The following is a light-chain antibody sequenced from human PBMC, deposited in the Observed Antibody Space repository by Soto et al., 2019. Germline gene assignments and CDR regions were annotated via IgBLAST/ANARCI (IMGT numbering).Light chain of an antibody. J-gene: IGLJ3*02. CDR3: QSYDNILSGPL. Sequence: QSVLTQPPSVSGAPGQRVTISCTGSSSNIGAGYDVHWYQQFPGTAPKLLIYKNNNRPSGVPDRFSGSKSGTSASLAITGLRAEDEADYYCQSYDNILSGPLFGGGTKLTVL. CDR2: KNN. CDR1: SSNIGAGYD. V-gene: IGLV1-40*01.